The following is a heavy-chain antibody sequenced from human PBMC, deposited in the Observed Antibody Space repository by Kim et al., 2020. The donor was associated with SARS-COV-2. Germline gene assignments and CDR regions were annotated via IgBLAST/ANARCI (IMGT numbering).Heavy chain of an antibody. J-gene: IGHJ6*01. CDR3: AKVPTAMVRGVYGEDI. V-gene: IGHV3-23*01. Sequence: GGSLRLSCAASGFTFSSYAMSWVRQAPGKGLEWVSAISGSGGSTYYADSVKGRFTISRDNSKNTLYLQMNSLRAEDTAVYYCAKVPTAMVRGVYGEDIWGQGTTVTVST. CDR1: GFTFSSYA. CDR2: ISGSGGST. D-gene: IGHD3-10*01.